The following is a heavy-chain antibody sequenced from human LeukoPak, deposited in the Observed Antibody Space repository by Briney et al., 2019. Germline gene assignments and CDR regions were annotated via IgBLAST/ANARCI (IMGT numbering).Heavy chain of an antibody. J-gene: IGHJ6*03. CDR3: ARGVYGARPYYYYYMDV. CDR1: GGSFSGYY. CDR2: INHSGST. V-gene: IGHV4-34*01. D-gene: IGHD5/OR15-5a*01. Sequence: SETLSLTCAVYGGSFSGYYWSWIRQPPGKGLEWIGEINHSGSTNYNPSLKSRVTISVDTSKNQFSLKLSSVTAADTAVYYCARGVYGARPYYYYYMDVWGKGTTVTISS.